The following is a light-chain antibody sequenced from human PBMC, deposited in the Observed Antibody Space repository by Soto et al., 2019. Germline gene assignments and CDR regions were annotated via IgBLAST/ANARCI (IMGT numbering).Light chain of an antibody. CDR3: CSFSTTGANWV. V-gene: IGLV2-23*01. J-gene: IGLJ3*02. CDR1: SSDVGSHNL. Sequence: QSALTQPASVSGSPGQAITISCTGTSSDVGSHNLVSWYQHHPANAPKLMGYEASKRPSGVSDRFSGSKSGNTASLTISGLQGEDEADYFCCSFSTTGANWVFGGGTKLTVL. CDR2: EAS.